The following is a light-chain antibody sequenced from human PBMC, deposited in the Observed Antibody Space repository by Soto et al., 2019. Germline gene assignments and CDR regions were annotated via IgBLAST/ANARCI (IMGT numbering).Light chain of an antibody. CDR2: EVT. Sequence: QSALTQPASVSGSPGQSITMSCAGSSSDVGGYNHVSWYQQHPGQAPKLMIFEVTDRPSGVSNRFSASKSGNTASLTISGLQPEDEADYYCSSYSSSSTRWVFGAGTKVTVL. V-gene: IGLV2-14*01. CDR1: SSDVGGYNH. J-gene: IGLJ3*02. CDR3: SSYSSSSTRWV.